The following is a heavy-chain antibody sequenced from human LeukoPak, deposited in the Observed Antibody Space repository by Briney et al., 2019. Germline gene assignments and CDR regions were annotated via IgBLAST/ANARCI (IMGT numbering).Heavy chain of an antibody. D-gene: IGHD2-21*02. CDR1: GYTFISYA. CDR3: ASAHPTGPTGDCYYCELGSSTPLGY. CDR2: INTGNGNT. V-gene: IGHV1-3*04. J-gene: IGHJ4*02. Sequence: ASVKVSCKASGYTFISYAIHWVRHAPGQRIEWMGCINTGNGNTKYSRKLQNRVTITKNTSASTAYMELDSLRSEVTSVYFCASAHPTGPTGDCYYCELGSSTPLGYWGQGTVVTVSS.